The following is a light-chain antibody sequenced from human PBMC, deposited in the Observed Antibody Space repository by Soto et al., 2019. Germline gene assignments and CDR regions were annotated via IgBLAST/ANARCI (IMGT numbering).Light chain of an antibody. CDR1: SSNIGSNT. CDR2: SNN. V-gene: IGLV1-44*01. CDR3: ATWDDSLNGPI. Sequence: QSVLTQPPSASGTPGQRVTISCSGSSSNIGSNTVTWYQQLPGTAPKLLMYSNNQRPSGVPDRFSGSKSGTSASLAISGLQSEDEADYYCATWDDSLNGPIFGGGTKVTVL. J-gene: IGLJ2*01.